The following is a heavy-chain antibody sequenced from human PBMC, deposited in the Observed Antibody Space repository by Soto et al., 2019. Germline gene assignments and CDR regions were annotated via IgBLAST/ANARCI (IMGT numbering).Heavy chain of an antibody. D-gene: IGHD3-16*01. CDR2: IKSNTDGGAL. CDR3: ATRPAPYYADWSLDY. CDR1: GLTFSNAW. Sequence: EVQLVESGGALVKPGGSLRPSCAASGLTFSNAWMTWVRQAPGKGLEWVGRIKSNTDGGALDYAAPLKGRFTISRDDSRSTLYLLLNSLKPEDTAVYYCATRPAPYYADWSLDYWGQGTLVTVSS. V-gene: IGHV3-15*02. J-gene: IGHJ4*02.